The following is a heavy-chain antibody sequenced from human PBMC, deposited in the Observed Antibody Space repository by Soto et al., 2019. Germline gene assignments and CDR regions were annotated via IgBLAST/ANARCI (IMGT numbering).Heavy chain of an antibody. V-gene: IGHV1-69*01. CDR2: IIPIFGTA. D-gene: IGHD6-13*01. J-gene: IGHJ2*01. CDR3: ARGGEQLVLSPGYFDL. CDR1: GGTFSSYA. Sequence: QVQLVQSGAEVKKPGSSVKVSCKASGGTFSSYAISWVRQAPGQGLEWMGGIIPIFGTANYAQKFQGRVTINADESTSTAYMELSSLRSEDTAVYYCARGGEQLVLSPGYFDLWGRGTLVTVSS.